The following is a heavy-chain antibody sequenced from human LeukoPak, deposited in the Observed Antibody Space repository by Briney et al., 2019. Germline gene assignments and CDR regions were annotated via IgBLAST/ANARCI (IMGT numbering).Heavy chain of an antibody. Sequence: SETLSLTCTVSGDPISSYSDYTNYKWTWIRQPPGKGLEWTGYVYYSGSTNYNPSLKSRVTISVDTSKNQFSLKLTSVTAADTAVYYCAREYSGFDYWGQGTLVTVSS. CDR3: AREYSGFDY. V-gene: IGHV4-61*01. CDR2: VYYSGST. J-gene: IGHJ4*02. CDR1: GDPISSYSDY. D-gene: IGHD5-12*01.